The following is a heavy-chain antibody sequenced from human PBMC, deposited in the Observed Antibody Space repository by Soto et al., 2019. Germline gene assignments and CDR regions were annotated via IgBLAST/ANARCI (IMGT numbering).Heavy chain of an antibody. CDR3: TTAFPPIPPYGSGSYYPNSNWFDP. J-gene: IGHJ5*02. CDR1: GFTFSNAW. D-gene: IGHD3-10*01. Sequence: GGSLRLSCAASGFTFSNAWMNWVRQAPGKGLEWVGRIKSKTDGGTTDYAAPVKGRFTISRDDSNNTLYLQMNSLKTEDTAVYYCTTAFPPIPPYGSGSYYPNSNWFDPWGQGTLVTVSS. CDR2: IKSKTDGGTT. V-gene: IGHV3-15*07.